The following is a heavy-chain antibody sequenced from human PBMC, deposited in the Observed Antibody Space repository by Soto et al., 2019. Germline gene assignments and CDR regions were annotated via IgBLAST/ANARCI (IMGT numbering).Heavy chain of an antibody. CDR2: ISYTGST. J-gene: IGHJ4*02. CDR3: ARVISSFPYCFDY. D-gene: IGHD6-6*01. CDR1: SGSISTYY. Sequence: SETLSLTCTVSSGSISTYYWGWIRQPPGTGLEWIGYISYTGSTNYNPSLKSRLTISVDTSKNQFSLKLTSVTAADTSVYYCARVISSFPYCFDYWGQGTLVTVSS. V-gene: IGHV4-59*01.